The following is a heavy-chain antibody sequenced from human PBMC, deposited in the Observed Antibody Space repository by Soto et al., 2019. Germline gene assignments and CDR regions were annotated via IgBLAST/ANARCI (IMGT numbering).Heavy chain of an antibody. J-gene: IGHJ4*02. V-gene: IGHV4-30-2*01. Sequence: NLSETLSLTCAVSGGSISSGGYSWGWIRQPPGKGLEWIGYIYHSGSTYYNPSLKSRVTISVDRSKNQFSLKLTSVTAADTAVYYCATAPGPYWGQGTLVTVSS. CDR3: ATAPGPY. CDR1: GGSISSGGYS. CDR2: IYHSGST.